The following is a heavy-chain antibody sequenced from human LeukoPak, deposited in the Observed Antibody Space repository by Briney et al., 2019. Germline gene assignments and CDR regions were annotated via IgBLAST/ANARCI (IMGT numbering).Heavy chain of an antibody. CDR1: GGSFSGYY. D-gene: IGHD5-12*01. CDR3: ARAVSGYDGDYFDY. Sequence: SETLSLTCTVSGGSFSGYYWSWIRQPPGKGLEWIGEINHSGSTNYNPSLKSRVTISVDTSKNQFSLKLSSVTAADTAVYYCARAVSGYDGDYFDYWGQGTLVTVSS. V-gene: IGHV4-34*01. CDR2: INHSGST. J-gene: IGHJ4*02.